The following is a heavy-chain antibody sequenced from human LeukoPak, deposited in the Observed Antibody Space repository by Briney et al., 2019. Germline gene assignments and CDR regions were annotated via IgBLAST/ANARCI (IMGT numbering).Heavy chain of an antibody. V-gene: IGHV1-2*02. CDR3: ARSPVRVPAAIYYFDY. CDR1: GYTFTGYY. D-gene: IGHD2-2*01. CDR2: INPNSGGT. J-gene: IGHJ4*02. Sequence: GASVKVSCKASGYTFTGYYMHWVRQAPGQGLEWMGWINPNSGGTNYAQKFQGRVTMTRDTSISTAYMELSRLRSDDTAVYYCARSPVRVPAAIYYFDYWGQGTLVTVSS.